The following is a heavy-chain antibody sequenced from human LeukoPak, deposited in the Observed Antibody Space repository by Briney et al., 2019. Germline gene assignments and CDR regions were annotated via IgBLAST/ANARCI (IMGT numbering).Heavy chain of an antibody. CDR1: GGSFSGYY. Sequence: ETLSLTCAVYGGSFSGYYWSWVRQAPGKGLEWVAVIYYDGRTYYADSVKGRFTISSDNSKNTVFLHINSLRAEDTAVYYCARRHLGFSDDSWGQGTLVTVSS. V-gene: IGHV3-53*01. CDR3: ARRHLGFSDDS. CDR2: IYYDGRT. D-gene: IGHD2/OR15-2a*01. J-gene: IGHJ4*02.